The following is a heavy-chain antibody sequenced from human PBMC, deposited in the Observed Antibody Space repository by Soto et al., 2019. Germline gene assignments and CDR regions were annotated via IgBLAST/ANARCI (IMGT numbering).Heavy chain of an antibody. V-gene: IGHV3-33*01. Sequence: PGGSLRLSCAASGFTFRKYGMHWVRQAPGKGLEWVAGLWYDGSNKYYADSVKGRFTISRDNSKSTLNLQMDSLRAEDTAVYYCARALDVDSVVITFSTYYYYGMDVWGQGTTVTVSS. D-gene: IGHD5-18*01. CDR3: ARALDVDSVVITFSTYYYYGMDV. J-gene: IGHJ6*02. CDR1: GFTFRKYG. CDR2: LWYDGSNK.